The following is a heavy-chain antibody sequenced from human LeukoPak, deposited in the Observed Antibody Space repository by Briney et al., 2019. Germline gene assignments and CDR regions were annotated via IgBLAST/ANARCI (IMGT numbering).Heavy chain of an antibody. Sequence: GGSLRLSCAASGFTFSSYSMNWVRQAPGKGLEWVSSISSSSSYIYYADSVKGRFTISRDNAKNSLYLQMNSLRAEDTAVYYCAREMGDDYGDYWGEGSFDYWGQGTLVTVSS. CDR3: AREMGDDYGDYWGEGSFDY. J-gene: IGHJ4*02. D-gene: IGHD4-17*01. CDR2: ISSSSSYI. CDR1: GFTFSSYS. V-gene: IGHV3-21*01.